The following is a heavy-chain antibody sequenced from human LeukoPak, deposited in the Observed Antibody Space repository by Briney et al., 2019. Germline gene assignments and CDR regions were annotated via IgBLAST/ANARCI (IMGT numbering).Heavy chain of an antibody. Sequence: SETLSLTCTVSGGSISSYYWSWIRQPPGKGLEWIGYTYDSGSTNYNPSLKSRVTLSVDTSRNQFSLKLSSVTAADTAVYYCARVGGTNYYYYSMDVWGQGTTVTVSS. D-gene: IGHD1-1*01. V-gene: IGHV4-59*01. J-gene: IGHJ6*02. CDR1: GGSISSYY. CDR2: TYDSGST. CDR3: ARVGGTNYYYYSMDV.